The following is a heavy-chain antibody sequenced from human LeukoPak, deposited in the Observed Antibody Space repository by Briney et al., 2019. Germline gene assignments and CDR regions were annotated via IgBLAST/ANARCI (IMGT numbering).Heavy chain of an antibody. V-gene: IGHV3-53*01. Sequence: GGSLRLSCAASGFTVGTNYMSWVRQAPGKGLEWVSVIYSGGSTYYADSVKGRFTISRDNSKNTLYLQMNSLRAEGTAVYYCARGRGSYYFDYWGQGTLVTVSS. J-gene: IGHJ4*02. D-gene: IGHD1-26*01. CDR3: ARGRGSYYFDY. CDR2: IYSGGST. CDR1: GFTVGTNY.